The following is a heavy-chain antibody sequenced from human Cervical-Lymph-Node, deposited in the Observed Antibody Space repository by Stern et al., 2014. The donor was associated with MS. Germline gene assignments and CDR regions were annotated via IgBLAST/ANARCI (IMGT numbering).Heavy chain of an antibody. V-gene: IGHV1-8*01. CDR1: GYSFTSYD. J-gene: IGHJ6*02. CDR3: ARGLMITFGGNTVHGYHGLDV. D-gene: IGHD3-16*01. CDR2: MNSNSGKT. Sequence: QVQLVQSGAEVKKPGASVKVSCETSGYSFTSYDVSWVRQATGQGLEWMGGMNSNSGKTAYSPKFQGRVTMTRNTSISTAYMEMSSLSSEDTAVYYCARGLMITFGGNTVHGYHGLDVWGQGTTVTVSS.